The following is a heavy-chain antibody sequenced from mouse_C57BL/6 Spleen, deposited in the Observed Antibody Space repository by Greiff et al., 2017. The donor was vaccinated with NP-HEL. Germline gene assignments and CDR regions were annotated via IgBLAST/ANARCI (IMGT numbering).Heavy chain of an antibody. Sequence: QVQLQQSGAELVRPGASVTLSCKASGYTFTDYEMHWVKQTPVHGLEWIGAIDPETGGTAYNQKFKGKAILTADKSSSTAYMELRSLTSEDSAVYYCTKEPSMITDAWFAYWGQGTLVTVSA. D-gene: IGHD2-4*01. J-gene: IGHJ3*01. CDR2: IDPETGGT. V-gene: IGHV1-15*01. CDR1: GYTFTDYE. CDR3: TKEPSMITDAWFAY.